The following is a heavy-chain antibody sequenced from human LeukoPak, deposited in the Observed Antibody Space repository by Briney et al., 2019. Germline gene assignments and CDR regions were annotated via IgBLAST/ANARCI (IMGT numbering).Heavy chain of an antibody. J-gene: IGHJ4*02. CDR1: GFTSSSYS. V-gene: IGHV3-21*05. CDR3: ARVSYGDSGYFDY. D-gene: IGHD4-17*01. CDR2: ISSSSSYI. Sequence: GGSLRLSCAASGFTSSSYSMNWVRQAPGKGLEWVSYISSSSSYINYADSVKGRFTISRDNAKNSLYLQMNSLRAEDTAVYYCARVSYGDSGYFDYWGQGTLVTVSS.